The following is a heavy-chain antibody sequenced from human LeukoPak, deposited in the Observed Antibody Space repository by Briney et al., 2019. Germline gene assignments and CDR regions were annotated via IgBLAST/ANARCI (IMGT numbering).Heavy chain of an antibody. CDR3: ARHSTSWCFDQ. D-gene: IGHD6-13*01. CDR1: GGSINSYY. V-gene: IGHV4-59*08. J-gene: IGHJ4*02. Sequence: SETLSLTCTVSGGSINSYYWNWIRQPPGKGLEWMGYIYYSGSTNYNPSLKSRVTISLDTSKKQFSLKLSSVTAADTAVYYCARHSTSWCFDQWGQGTLVTVSS. CDR2: IYYSGST.